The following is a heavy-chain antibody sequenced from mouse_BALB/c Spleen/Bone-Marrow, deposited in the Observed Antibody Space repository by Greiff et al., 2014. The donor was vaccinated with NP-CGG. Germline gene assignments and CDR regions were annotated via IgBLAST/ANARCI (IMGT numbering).Heavy chain of an antibody. Sequence: EVMLVESGGDLVKPGGSLKLSCAASGFTFSNYGMSWVRQTPDKRLEWVATISSGGSYTYYPDSLKGRFTISRDNAKNTLYLQMSSLKSEDTAMYYCASPHYCDSSPWWYFDVWGAGTTVTVSS. CDR1: GFTFSNYG. D-gene: IGHD1-1*01. J-gene: IGHJ1*01. CDR3: ASPHYCDSSPWWYFDV. CDR2: ISSGGSYT. V-gene: IGHV5-6*02.